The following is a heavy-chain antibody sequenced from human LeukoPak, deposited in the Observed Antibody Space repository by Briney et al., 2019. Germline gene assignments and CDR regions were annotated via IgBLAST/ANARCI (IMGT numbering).Heavy chain of an antibody. J-gene: IGHJ3*02. V-gene: IGHV4-38-2*02. CDR3: ASTIIAAADIDDAFDI. CDR2: IYHSGST. Sequence: PSETLSLTCTVSGYSISSGYYWGWIRQPPGKGLEWIGSIYHSGSTYYNQSLKSRVTISVDTSKNQFSLKLSSVTAADTAVYYCASTIIAAADIDDAFDIWGQGTMVTVSS. CDR1: GYSISSGYY. D-gene: IGHD6-13*01.